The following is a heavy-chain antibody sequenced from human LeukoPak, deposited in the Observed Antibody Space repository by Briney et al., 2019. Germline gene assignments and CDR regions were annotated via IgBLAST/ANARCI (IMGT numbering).Heavy chain of an antibody. CDR2: IKSDGSSI. V-gene: IGHV3-74*03. J-gene: IGHJ4*02. CDR3: ARDLDYCGTSNFHH. Sequence: PGGSLRLSCAVSVFTFCTYWMHWVRQAPGKGLVWVSRIKSDGSSIMYAASVRGRFTISRDNAKNTLYLQMNSLRAEDTAVYYCARDLDYCGTSNFHHWRQGTLVTVSS. D-gene: IGHD3-10*01. CDR1: VFTFCTYW.